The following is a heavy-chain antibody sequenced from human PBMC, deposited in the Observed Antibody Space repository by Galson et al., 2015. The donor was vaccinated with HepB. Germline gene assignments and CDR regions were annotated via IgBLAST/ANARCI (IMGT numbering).Heavy chain of an antibody. Sequence: ETLSLTCTVSGDSIRGLHWWSWVRQAPEKGLEWIGEVSYTGSTTYNPSLKSRLTVSIDKSNNQFFLRLTSVTAADTAVYYCARGYTSSWIYFDHWGQGILVTVSS. CDR3: ARGYTSSWIYFDH. CDR2: VSYTGST. V-gene: IGHV4-4*02. CDR1: GDSIRGLHW. D-gene: IGHD6-13*01. J-gene: IGHJ4*02.